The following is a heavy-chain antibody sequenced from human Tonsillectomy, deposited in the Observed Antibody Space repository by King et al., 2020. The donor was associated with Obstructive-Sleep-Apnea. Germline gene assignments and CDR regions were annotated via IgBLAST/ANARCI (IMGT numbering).Heavy chain of an antibody. J-gene: IGHJ5*02. CDR3: ARMREGSSWGNWFDP. D-gene: IGHD6-13*01. V-gene: IGHV3-30*04. Sequence: VQLVESGGGVVQPGRSLRLSCAASGFTFSSYAMHWVRQAPGKGLEWVAVISYDGSNKYYADSVKGRFTISRDNSKNTLYLQMNSLRAEDTAVYYCARMREGSSWGNWFDPWGQGTLVTVSS. CDR1: GFTFSSYA. CDR2: ISYDGSNK.